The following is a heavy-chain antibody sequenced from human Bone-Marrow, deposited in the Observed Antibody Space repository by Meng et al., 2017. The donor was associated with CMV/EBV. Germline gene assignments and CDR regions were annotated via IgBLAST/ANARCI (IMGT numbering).Heavy chain of an antibody. CDR2: ISSDGSNK. Sequence: GGSLSLSCAASGFTFTTYTLHWVRQAPGKGLEWVAVISSDGSNKYYADSVKGRFTISRDNSKNTLYLQMSSLRAEDTPMYYCARDGVAGVVSGAMDVWGQGTTVTVSS. CDR1: GFTFTTYT. V-gene: IGHV3-30*14. CDR3: ARDGVAGVVSGAMDV. D-gene: IGHD6-19*01. J-gene: IGHJ6*02.